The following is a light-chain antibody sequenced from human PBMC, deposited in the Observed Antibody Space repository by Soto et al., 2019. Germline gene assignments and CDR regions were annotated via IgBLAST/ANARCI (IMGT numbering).Light chain of an antibody. J-gene: IGLJ1*01. CDR1: SSDVGPYNS. CDR2: DVI. CDR3: CSYAGSSTWI. V-gene: IGLV2-11*01. Sequence: QSALAQPRSVSGSPGQSVTVSCSGTSSDVGPYNSVSWYQHHAGEAPTLIIYDVIERPSGVPHRFSGSKSGNTASLTISGLRAEGEADYYCCSYAGSSTWIFGTGTKLTVL.